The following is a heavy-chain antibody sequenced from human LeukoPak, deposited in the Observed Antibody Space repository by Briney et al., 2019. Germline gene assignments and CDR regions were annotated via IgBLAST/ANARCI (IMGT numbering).Heavy chain of an antibody. V-gene: IGHV4-39*07. CDR1: GGSISSGSYY. CDR2: IYYSGST. J-gene: IGHJ4*02. Sequence: PSETLSLTCTVSGGSISSGSYYWNWIRQPAGKGLEWIGSIYYSGSTYYSPSLKSRVTISVDTSENQFSLKLNSVTAADTAVYYCARDRGSYRFDYWGQGTLVTVSS. D-gene: IGHD1-26*01. CDR3: ARDRGSYRFDY.